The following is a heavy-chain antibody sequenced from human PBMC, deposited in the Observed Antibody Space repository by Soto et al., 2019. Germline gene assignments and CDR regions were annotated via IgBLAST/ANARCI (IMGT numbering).Heavy chain of an antibody. Sequence: SETLSLTCSVSGDSISSVDYFWAWIRQPPGHALEYIGYIYKSATTYYNPSFESRVAISLDTSKSQFSLNVTSVTAADTAVYFCPRGRYCLTGRCFPNWFDSWGQGTLVTVSS. CDR3: PRGRYCLTGRCFPNWFDS. D-gene: IGHD2-15*01. J-gene: IGHJ5*01. CDR1: GDSISSVDYF. V-gene: IGHV4-30-4*01. CDR2: IYKSATT.